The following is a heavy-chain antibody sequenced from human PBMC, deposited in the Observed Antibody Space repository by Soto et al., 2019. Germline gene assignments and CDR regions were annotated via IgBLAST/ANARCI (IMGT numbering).Heavy chain of an antibody. CDR3: AREYSSSTPLLDY. CDR1: GYTFTDYA. Sequence: QVQLVQSGGEVKKPGASVKVSCQPSGYTFTDYAMHWVRQAPGQRLEWMAWVNGGNGNTKYSQKFQGRVTITRDTSASTAYMELSSLRSENTAMYYCAREYSSSTPLLDYWGQGTLVTVSS. D-gene: IGHD6-13*01. CDR2: VNGGNGNT. J-gene: IGHJ4*02. V-gene: IGHV1-3*01.